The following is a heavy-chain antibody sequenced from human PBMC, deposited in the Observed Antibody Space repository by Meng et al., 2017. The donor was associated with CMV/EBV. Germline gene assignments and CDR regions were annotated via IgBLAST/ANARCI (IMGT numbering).Heavy chain of an antibody. Sequence: GESLKISCAASGFTFSSYEMNWVRQAPGKGLEWVANIKQDGSEKYYVDSVKGRFTISRDNAKNSLYLQMNSLRAEDTAVYYCARAISGWRVYYYYYGMDVWGQGTTVTVSS. CDR3: ARAISGWRVYYYYYGMDV. D-gene: IGHD6-19*01. J-gene: IGHJ6*02. CDR1: GFTFSSYE. CDR2: IKQDGSEK. V-gene: IGHV3-7*01.